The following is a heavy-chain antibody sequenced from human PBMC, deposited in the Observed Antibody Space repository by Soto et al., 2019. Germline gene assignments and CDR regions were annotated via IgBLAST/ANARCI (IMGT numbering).Heavy chain of an antibody. CDR2: VSTYNGNT. CDR3: ARDDLRTHYFDY. V-gene: IGHV1-18*01. Sequence: ASVKVSCKASCYTFTYYGVSWLRQAPGQGLEWMGWVSTYNGNTNYAQRFQGRITMTTDTSTNTVYMELRSLRSDDTAVYYCARDDLRTHYFDYWGQGTLVTVSS. D-gene: IGHD3-10*01. CDR1: CYTFTYYG. J-gene: IGHJ4*02.